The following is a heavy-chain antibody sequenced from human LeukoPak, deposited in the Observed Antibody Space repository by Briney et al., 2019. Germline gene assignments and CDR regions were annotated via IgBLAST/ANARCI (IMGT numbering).Heavy chain of an antibody. CDR1: GGSISSGGYS. D-gene: IGHD2-2*01. J-gene: IGHJ6*02. Sequence: KSSETLSLTCAVSGGSISSGGYSWSWIRQLPGKGLEWIGYIYHSGSTYYNPSLKSRVTISVDRSKNQFSLKLSSVTAADTAVYYCARVQCSSTSCYGYYYYGMDVWGQGTTVTVSS. V-gene: IGHV4-30-2*01. CDR3: ARVQCSSTSCYGYYYYGMDV. CDR2: IYHSGST.